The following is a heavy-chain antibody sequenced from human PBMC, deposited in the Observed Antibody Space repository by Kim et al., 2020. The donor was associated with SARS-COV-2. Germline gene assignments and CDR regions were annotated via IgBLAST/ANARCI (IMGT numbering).Heavy chain of an antibody. CDR2: LYSGGST. Sequence: GGSLRLSCAASGFTVSSNYMSWVRQAPGKGLECVSVLYSGGSTYYADSVKGRFTISRDNSKNTLYLQMNSLRAEDTAVYYCARGDIYGDYYFDYWGQGTLVTVSS. J-gene: IGHJ4*02. D-gene: IGHD4-17*01. CDR1: GFTVSSNY. CDR3: ARGDIYGDYYFDY. V-gene: IGHV3-53*01.